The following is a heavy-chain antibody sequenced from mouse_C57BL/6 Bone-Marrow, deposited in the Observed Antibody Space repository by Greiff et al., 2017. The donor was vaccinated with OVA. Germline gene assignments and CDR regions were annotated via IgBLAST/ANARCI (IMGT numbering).Heavy chain of an antibody. CDR2: INPSSGYT. D-gene: IGHD2-3*01. Sequence: QVQLKESGAELARPGASVKMSCKASGYTFTSYTMHWVKQRPGQGLEWIGYINPSSGYTKYNQKFKDKATLTADKSSSTAYMQLSSLTSEDSAVYYCAKSYDGYYGFAYWGQGTLVTVSA. CDR3: AKSYDGYYGFAY. J-gene: IGHJ3*01. CDR1: GYTFTSYT. V-gene: IGHV1-4*01.